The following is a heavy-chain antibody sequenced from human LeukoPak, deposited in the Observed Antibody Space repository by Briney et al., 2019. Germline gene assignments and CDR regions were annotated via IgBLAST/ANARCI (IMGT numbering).Heavy chain of an antibody. J-gene: IGHJ3*02. CDR1: GFTFSSYG. CDR3: AKVSRNYYDSSGYAFDI. V-gene: IGHV3-30*02. Sequence: PGGSLRLSCAASGFTFSSYGMHWVRQAPGKGLEWVAFIRYDGSNKYYADSVKGRFTISRDNSKNTLYLQMNSLRAEDTAVYYCAKVSRNYYDSSGYAFDIWGQGTVVTVSS. CDR2: IRYDGSNK. D-gene: IGHD3-22*01.